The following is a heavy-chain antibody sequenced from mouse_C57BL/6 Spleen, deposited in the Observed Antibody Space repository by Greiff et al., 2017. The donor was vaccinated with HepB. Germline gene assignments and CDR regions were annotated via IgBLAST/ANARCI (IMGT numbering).Heavy chain of an antibody. CDR2: ISDGGSYT. CDR3: ARDREYGFDY. V-gene: IGHV5-4*01. D-gene: IGHD1-1*02. Sequence: EVQLVESGGGLVKPGGSLKLSCAASGFTFSSYAMSWVRQTPEKRLEWVATISDGGSYTYYPDNVKGRFTISRDNAKNNLYLQMSHLKSEDTAMYYCARDREYGFDYWGQGTTLTVSS. J-gene: IGHJ2*01. CDR1: GFTFSSYA.